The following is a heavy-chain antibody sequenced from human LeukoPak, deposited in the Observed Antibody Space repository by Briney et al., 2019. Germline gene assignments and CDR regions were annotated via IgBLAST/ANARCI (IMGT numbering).Heavy chain of an antibody. J-gene: IGHJ4*02. Sequence: SVKVSCKASGGTFSTNAINWVRQAPGQGLEWMGRIIPILGIVNYAQKFQGRVTITADKSTSAAYMELSSLRSEDTAVHYCAIRLRWDFDYWGQGSLVTVSS. V-gene: IGHV1-69*04. CDR1: GGTFSTNA. CDR3: AIRLRWDFDY. CDR2: IIPILGIV. D-gene: IGHD4-23*01.